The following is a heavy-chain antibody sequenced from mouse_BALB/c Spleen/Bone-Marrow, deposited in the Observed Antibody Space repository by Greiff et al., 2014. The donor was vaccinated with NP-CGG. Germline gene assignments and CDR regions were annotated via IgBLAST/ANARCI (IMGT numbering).Heavy chain of an antibody. CDR3: AREGSRLRGYFDV. Sequence: QVQLKESGAELVKPGASVRLSCKTSGYTFTSYWIQWVKQRPGQGLGWIGEIFPGTGTTYYNEKFKGKATLTIDTSPSTAYMQLSSLTSEDSAVYFCAREGSRLRGYFDVWGAGTTVTVSS. D-gene: IGHD1-1*01. CDR2: IFPGTGTT. CDR1: GYTFTSYW. V-gene: IGHV1S132*01. J-gene: IGHJ1*01.